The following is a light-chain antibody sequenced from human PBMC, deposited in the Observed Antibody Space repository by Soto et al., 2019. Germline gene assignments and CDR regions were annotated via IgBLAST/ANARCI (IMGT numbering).Light chain of an antibody. Sequence: QSALTQPASVSGSPGQSITISCTGTSSDVGSYNLVSWYQHHPGKAPKLMIYEVSNRPSGVSNRLSGSKSGNTASLTISGLQAEDEADYYCSSYTSSDTVVFGGGTKLTVL. CDR1: SSDVGSYNL. CDR2: EVS. CDR3: SSYTSSDTVV. J-gene: IGLJ2*01. V-gene: IGLV2-14*02.